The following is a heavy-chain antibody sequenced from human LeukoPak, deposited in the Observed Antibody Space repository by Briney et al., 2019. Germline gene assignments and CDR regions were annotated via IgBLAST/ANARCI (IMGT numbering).Heavy chain of an antibody. CDR1: GFTFSSYA. V-gene: IGHV3-30-3*01. CDR3: AREGYYYYYGMDV. CDR2: ISYDGSNK. Sequence: PGGSLRLSCAASGFTFSSYAMHWVRQAPGKGLEWVAVISYDGSNKYYADSVKGRFTISRDNSKNTLYLQMNSLRAEDTAVYYCAREGYYYYYGMDVWGQGTTVTVSS. J-gene: IGHJ6*02.